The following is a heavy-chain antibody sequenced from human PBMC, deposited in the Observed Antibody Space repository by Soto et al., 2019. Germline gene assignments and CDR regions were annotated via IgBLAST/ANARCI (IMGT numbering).Heavy chain of an antibody. CDR2: ISSSGTYI. Sequence: PGGSLRLSCEASGFTFNDYSMDWVRQAPEKGLEWVSSISSSGTYIYYADLVKGRFAISRDNANNVMYLQMDTLRAEDTAVYYCVRAGHVFDVHYYGMDLWGQGTTVTVSS. CDR1: GFTFNDYS. J-gene: IGHJ6*02. CDR3: VRAGHVFDVHYYGMDL. V-gene: IGHV3-21*01. D-gene: IGHD3-10*01.